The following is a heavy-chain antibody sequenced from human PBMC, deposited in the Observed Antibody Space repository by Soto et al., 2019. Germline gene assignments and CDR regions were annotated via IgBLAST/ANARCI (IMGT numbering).Heavy chain of an antibody. D-gene: IGHD6-13*01. CDR3: AREGPDSSSWNFYGMDV. V-gene: IGHV3-11*06. J-gene: IGHJ6*02. CDR1: GLNFSDYY. Sequence: QVQFLESGGGLVKPGGSLRLSCAASGLNFSDYYMSWIRQAPGKGLEWVSCISSTSSYTHFGDSVKGRFSISRDNARNSLYLQMDSLRVEDTGVYYCAREGPDSSSWNFYGMDVGGQGTTVIVSS. CDR2: ISSTSSYT.